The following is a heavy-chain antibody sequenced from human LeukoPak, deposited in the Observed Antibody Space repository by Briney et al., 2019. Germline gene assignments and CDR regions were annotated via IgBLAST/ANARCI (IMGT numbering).Heavy chain of an antibody. D-gene: IGHD2-15*01. CDR2: IKKTGSET. J-gene: IGHJ4*02. CDR1: KFIFSNYW. Sequence: GSLRLSCAASKFIFSNYWMSWVRRAPGKGLEWVAYIKKTGSETYYVDSVKGRFTITRDNARNSLFLLMNSLRAEDTAVYYCAREDGYCSGGNCYSYFDSWGQGTLVTVSS. CDR3: AREDGYCSGGNCYSYFDS. V-gene: IGHV3-7*01.